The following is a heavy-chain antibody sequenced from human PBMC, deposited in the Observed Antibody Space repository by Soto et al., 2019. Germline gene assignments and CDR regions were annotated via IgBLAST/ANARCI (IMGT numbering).Heavy chain of an antibody. CDR1: GGPISSGGHY. J-gene: IGHJ4*02. CDR2: IYYSGST. D-gene: IGHD1-26*01. CDR3: ARDGSSGSSQSYFDH. Sequence: SETLSLTCTVSGGPISSGGHYWSWIRQHPGKGLEWIGYIYYSGSTYYNPSLKSRVTISVDTSRNQVSLKLSSVTAADTAVYHCARDGSSGSSQSYFDHWGQGTLVTVSS. V-gene: IGHV4-31*03.